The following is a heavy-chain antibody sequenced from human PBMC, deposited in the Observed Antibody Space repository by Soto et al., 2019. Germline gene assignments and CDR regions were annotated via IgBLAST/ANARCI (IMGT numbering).Heavy chain of an antibody. CDR3: ARGNGRHEDNLGAYWYCDL. V-gene: IGHV4-31*03. CDR1: GGSISSDGYY. CDR2: IYYSGST. J-gene: IGHJ2*01. Sequence: QVQLQESGPGLVKPSQTLSLTCTVSGGSISSDGYYWSWIRQHPGKGLEWIGYIYYSGSTYYNPSLKSRVTISVDTAKKQFALKLNSVTAADTAVHYCARGNGRHEDNLGAYWYCDLWGRGSLVTVSS. D-gene: IGHD1-26*01.